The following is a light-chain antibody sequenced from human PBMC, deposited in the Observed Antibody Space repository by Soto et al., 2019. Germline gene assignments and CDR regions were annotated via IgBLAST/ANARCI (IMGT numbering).Light chain of an antibody. V-gene: IGKV1-5*03. CDR3: QQYNSVSLLT. CDR1: QSISSW. Sequence: DIQMTQSPSTLSASVGDRVTITCRASQSISSWLAWYQQKPGKAPKLLIYKASSLESGVPSRFSGSGSGTEFTLTISSLQPDDFATYYCQQYNSVSLLTFGGGTKVVIK. CDR2: KAS. J-gene: IGKJ4*01.